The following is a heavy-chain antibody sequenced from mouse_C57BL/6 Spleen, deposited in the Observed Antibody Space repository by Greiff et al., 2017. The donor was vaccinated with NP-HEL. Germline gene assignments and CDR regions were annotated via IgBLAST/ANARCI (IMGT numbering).Heavy chain of an antibody. J-gene: IGHJ4*01. Sequence: QVQLQQSGAELVRPGTSVKVSCKASGYAFTNYLIEWVKQRPGQGLEWIGVINPGSGGTNYNEKFKGKATLTADKSSSTAYMQLSSLPSEDSAVYFCARHPDYYYAMDYWGQGTSVTVSS. CDR1: GYAFTNYL. CDR3: ARHPDYYYAMDY. CDR2: INPGSGGT. V-gene: IGHV1-54*01.